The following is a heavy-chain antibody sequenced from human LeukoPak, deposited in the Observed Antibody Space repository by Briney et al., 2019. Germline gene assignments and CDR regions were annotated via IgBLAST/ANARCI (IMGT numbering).Heavy chain of an antibody. CDR2: TYYRSKWYN. J-gene: IGHJ4*02. V-gene: IGHV6-1*01. D-gene: IGHD6-13*01. CDR3: ARGSSSNSWYFDC. Sequence: SQTLSLTCAIPGDSVSSNSATWTWIRQSPSRGLEWLGRTYYRSKWYNNYAVSVKSRITINPDTSRNQFSLQLNSVTPEDTAVYYCARGSSSNSWYFDCWGQGTLVTVSS. CDR1: GDSVSSNSAT.